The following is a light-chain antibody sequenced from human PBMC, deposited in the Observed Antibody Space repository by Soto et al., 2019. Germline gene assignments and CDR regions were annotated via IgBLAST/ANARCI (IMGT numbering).Light chain of an antibody. J-gene: IGKJ4*01. V-gene: IGKV3-20*01. CDR3: QQYGSSPPLT. CDR1: QSVSSSY. Sequence: EIVLTQSPGTLSLSPGERATLSCRASQSVSSSYLAWYQQKPGEAPRLLIYAASSSATGSPDRFSGSGSGTEFSIIISRLEHEDFAVYYCQQYGSSPPLTFGGGTKVEIK. CDR2: AAS.